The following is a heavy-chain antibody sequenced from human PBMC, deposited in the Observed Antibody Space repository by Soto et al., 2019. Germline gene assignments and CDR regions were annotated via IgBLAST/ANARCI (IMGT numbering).Heavy chain of an antibody. CDR1: GGTFSNST. Sequence: QVQLVQSGAEVKQPGSSVKVSCKAPGGTFSNSTISWVRQAPGQGLEWVGRIIPISGTTNYAHNLQGRVTITAHKATRTAYMELNSLRSEDTAVYYCARSPDSFESGGFRRRFNSYGLDVW. CDR3: ARSPDSFESGGFRRRFNSYGLDV. V-gene: IGHV1-69*08. CDR2: IIPISGTT. J-gene: IGHJ6*01. D-gene: IGHD3-22*01.